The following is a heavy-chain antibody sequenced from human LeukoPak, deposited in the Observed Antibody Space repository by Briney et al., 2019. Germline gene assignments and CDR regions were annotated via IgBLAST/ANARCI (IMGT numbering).Heavy chain of an antibody. Sequence: GESLKISCKASGYSFTSYWISWVRQMPGQGLEWMGIIYPGDSKTKYSPSFQGQVTISADKSITTAYLQWSSLRASDTAMYYCGKVYCSGGGCYKGPFDYWGQGTLVTVSS. CDR2: IYPGDSKT. D-gene: IGHD2-15*01. J-gene: IGHJ4*02. V-gene: IGHV5-51*01. CDR3: GKVYCSGGGCYKGPFDY. CDR1: GYSFTSYW.